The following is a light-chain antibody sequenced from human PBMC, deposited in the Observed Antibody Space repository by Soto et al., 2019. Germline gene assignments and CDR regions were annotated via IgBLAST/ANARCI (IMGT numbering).Light chain of an antibody. CDR2: GAS. V-gene: IGKV3-15*01. CDR3: QQYNNWPPWT. J-gene: IGKJ1*01. Sequence: EIVMTQSPATLSVSPGERATLSCRASQSVSSNLAWYQQRPGQAPRLLIYGASTRVTGIPARFSGSGSETEFTLTISSLQSEDFAVYCCQQYNNWPPWTFGQGTKV. CDR1: QSVSSN.